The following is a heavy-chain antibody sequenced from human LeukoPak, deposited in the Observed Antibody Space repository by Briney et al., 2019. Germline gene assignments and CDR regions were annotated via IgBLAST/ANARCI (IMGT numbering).Heavy chain of an antibody. Sequence: PGGSLRLSCAASGFTFSDYYMSWIRQAPGERLEWVSYISSSGSTIYYADSVKGRFTISRDNAKNSLHLRMNSLRAEDTAVYYCARGDWNYVDYWGQGTLVTVSS. J-gene: IGHJ4*02. CDR2: ISSSGSTI. V-gene: IGHV3-11*01. D-gene: IGHD3/OR15-3a*01. CDR3: ARGDWNYVDY. CDR1: GFTFSDYY.